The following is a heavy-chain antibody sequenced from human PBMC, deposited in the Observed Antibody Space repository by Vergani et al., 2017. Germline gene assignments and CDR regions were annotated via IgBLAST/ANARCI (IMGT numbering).Heavy chain of an antibody. CDR1: GFTFSSYA. D-gene: IGHD3-22*01. V-gene: IGHV3-23*01. CDR3: ASSGRPTMTGSAFDI. J-gene: IGHJ3*02. CDR2: ISGSGGST. Sequence: EVQLLESGGGLVQPGGSLRLSCAASGFTFSSYAISWVRQAPGKGLEWVSAISGSGGSTYYADSVKGRFTISRDNSKNTLYLQMNSLRAEDTAVYYCASSGRPTMTGSAFDIWGQGTMVTVSS.